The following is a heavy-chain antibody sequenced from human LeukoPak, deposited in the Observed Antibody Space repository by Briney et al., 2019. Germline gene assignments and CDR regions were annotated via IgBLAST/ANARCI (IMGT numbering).Heavy chain of an antibody. J-gene: IGHJ4*02. V-gene: IGHV3-23*01. D-gene: IGHD5-12*01. CDR3: AKVSWRGSLDY. CDR2: ISGSGGST. CDR1: GFTFCSYA. Sequence: GGSLRLSCAASGFTFCSYAMSWVRQAPGKGVEWVSAISGSGGSTYYADSVKGRFTISRDNSKNTLYLQMNSLGAEDTAVYDCAKVSWRGSLDYWGQGTLVTVSS.